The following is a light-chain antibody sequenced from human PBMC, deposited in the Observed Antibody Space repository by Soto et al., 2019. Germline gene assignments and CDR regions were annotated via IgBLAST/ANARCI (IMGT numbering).Light chain of an antibody. CDR2: EVS. V-gene: IGLV2-14*01. J-gene: IGLJ1*01. CDR1: SSDVGGYNY. CDR3: SSYARSSTLRLV. Sequence: QSALTQPASVSGSPGQSITISCTGTSSDVGGYNYVSWYQQHPGKAPKLMIYEVSNRPSGVSNRFSGSKSGNTASLTISGLQAEDEADYCCSSYARSSTLRLVFGTGTKLTVL.